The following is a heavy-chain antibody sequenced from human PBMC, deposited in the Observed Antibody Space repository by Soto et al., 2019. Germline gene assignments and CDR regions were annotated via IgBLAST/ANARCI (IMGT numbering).Heavy chain of an antibody. V-gene: IGHV3-33*01. D-gene: IGHD3-3*01. CDR2: IWYDGSNK. J-gene: IGHJ6*03. CDR3: ARGSNQIGAALRFLEWLEPNMDV. Sequence: GGSLRLSCAASGFTFSSYGMHWVRQAPGKGLEWVAVIWYDGSNKYYADSVKGRFTISRDNSKNTLYLQMNSLRAEDTAVYYCARGSNQIGAALRFLEWLEPNMDVWGKGTTVTVSS. CDR1: GFTFSSYG.